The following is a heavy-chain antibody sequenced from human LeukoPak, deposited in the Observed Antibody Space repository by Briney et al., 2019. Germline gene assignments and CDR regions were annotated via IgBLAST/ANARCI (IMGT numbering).Heavy chain of an antibody. J-gene: IGHJ4*02. CDR3: AKVRTVVVPAAMVDY. Sequence: GGSLRISCAASGFTFSSYAMSWVRQAPGKGLEWVSGISGSGSSTYYADSVKGRFTISRDNSKNMLYLQMSSLRAEDTAVYYCAKVRTVVVPAAMVDYWGQGTLVTVSS. CDR1: GFTFSSYA. D-gene: IGHD2-2*01. V-gene: IGHV3-23*01. CDR2: ISGSGSST.